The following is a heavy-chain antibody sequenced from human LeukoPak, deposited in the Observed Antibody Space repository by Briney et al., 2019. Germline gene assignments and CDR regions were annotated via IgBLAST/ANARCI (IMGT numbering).Heavy chain of an antibody. CDR1: GFTFSSFV. J-gene: IGHJ3*02. CDR3: AKCLDAFDI. Sequence: GGSLRLSCAASGFTFSSFVMSWVRQAPGMGPEWVSAISGSGDSTYYADSVKGRFTISRDNSKNTLHLQMNSLRAEDTAVYYCAKCLDAFDIWGQGTMVTVSS. CDR2: ISGSGDST. V-gene: IGHV3-23*01.